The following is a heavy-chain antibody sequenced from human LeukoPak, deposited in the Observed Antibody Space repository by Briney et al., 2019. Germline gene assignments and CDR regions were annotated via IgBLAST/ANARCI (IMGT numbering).Heavy chain of an antibody. CDR3: ARDHRCTSCEAPFFYYGMDV. Sequence: GGSLRLSCAASGFIFNSYAMHWVRQAPGKGLEWVAVISYDGSNKYYADSVKGRFTISRDNSKNTLNLQMNSLRAEDTAVYYCARDHRCTSCEAPFFYYGMDVWGQGTTVTVSS. V-gene: IGHV3-30-3*01. CDR2: ISYDGSNK. D-gene: IGHD2-2*01. J-gene: IGHJ6*02. CDR1: GFIFNSYA.